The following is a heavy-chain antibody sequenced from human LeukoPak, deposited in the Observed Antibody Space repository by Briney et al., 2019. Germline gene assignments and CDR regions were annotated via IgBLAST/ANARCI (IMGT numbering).Heavy chain of an antibody. CDR2: IKQDGSEK. D-gene: IGHD6-13*01. CDR3: ARDRSSSWYWVSWGYWFDP. V-gene: IGHV3-7*01. J-gene: IGHJ5*02. CDR1: GFTFSSYW. Sequence: PGGSLRLSCAASGFTFSSYWMSWVRQAPGKGLEWVANIKQDGSEKYYVDSVKGRFTISRDNAKNSLYLQMNSLRAEDTAVYYCARDRSSSWYWVSWGYWFDPWGQGTLVTVSS.